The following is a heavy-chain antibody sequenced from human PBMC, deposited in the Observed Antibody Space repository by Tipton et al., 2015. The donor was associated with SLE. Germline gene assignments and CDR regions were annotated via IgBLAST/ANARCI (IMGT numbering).Heavy chain of an antibody. J-gene: IGHJ4*02. CDR3: ALDCTGREDN. D-gene: IGHD2-8*02. CDR1: GFTFSNYW. CDR2: IKQDGSDK. V-gene: IGHV3-7*01. Sequence: SLRLSCAASGFTFSNYWMNWVRQAPGKGVEWVASIKQDGSDKCYVDSVKGRFTISRDNAKNTLHLQMNSLRVEDTAVYYCALDCTGREDNWGQGTLVTVSS.